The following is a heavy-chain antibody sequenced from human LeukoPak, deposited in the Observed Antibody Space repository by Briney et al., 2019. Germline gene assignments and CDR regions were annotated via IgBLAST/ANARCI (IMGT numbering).Heavy chain of an antibody. CDR1: GFTSSSYW. D-gene: IGHD3-10*01. V-gene: IGHV3-74*01. CDR2: ISGDGTAR. J-gene: IGHJ5*02. CDR3: VRGRGSYGWFDP. Sequence: GGSLRLSCAASGFTSSSYWMHWVRQVPGKGLVWVSRISGDGTARNYADSVKGRFTISRDDAKNTVDLQMNSLRGEDTAVYYCVRGRGSYGWFDPWGQGTLVTVSS.